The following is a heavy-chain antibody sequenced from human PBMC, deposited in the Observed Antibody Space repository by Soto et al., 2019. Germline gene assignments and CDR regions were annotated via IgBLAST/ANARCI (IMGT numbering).Heavy chain of an antibody. D-gene: IGHD1-1*01. CDR3: ARRAETNGWNGFGADKYYFDF. Sequence: ASVKVSCKASGYTFTSYDIYWVRQATGQGLEWMGWMNPNTGNSGYAQKFQGRVSVTSDTSINTVHMELSSLRSEDTAVYYCARRAETNGWNGFGADKYYFDFWGQGTLVTVSS. V-gene: IGHV1-8*01. J-gene: IGHJ4*02. CDR1: GYTFTSYD. CDR2: MNPNTGNS.